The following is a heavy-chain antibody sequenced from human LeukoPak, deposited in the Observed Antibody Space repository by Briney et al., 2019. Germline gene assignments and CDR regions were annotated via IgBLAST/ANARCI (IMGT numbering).Heavy chain of an antibody. CDR3: AKCLAVAGTDDAFDI. CDR2: ISASGSST. J-gene: IGHJ3*02. D-gene: IGHD6-19*01. Sequence: GGSLRLSCAASGLAFSTYSMSWVRQAPGKGLYWVSGISASGSSTYYADSVKGRFTISRDNSKNTLYLQMNSLRAEDTAVYYCAKCLAVAGTDDAFDIWGHGTMVTVSS. V-gene: IGHV3-23*01. CDR1: GLAFSTYS.